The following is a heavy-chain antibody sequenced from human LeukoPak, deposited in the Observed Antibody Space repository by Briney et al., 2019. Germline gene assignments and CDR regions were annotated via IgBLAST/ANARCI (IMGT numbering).Heavy chain of an antibody. CDR2: IYYSGST. CDR1: GGSISSSSYY. Sequence: SGTLSLTCTVSGGSISSSSYYWGWIRQPPGKGLEWIGSIYYSGSTYYNPSLKSRVTISVDTSKNQFSLKLSSVTAADTAVYYCARYYYDSSGYYYFDYWGQGTLVTVSS. CDR3: ARYYYDSSGYYYFDY. V-gene: IGHV4-39*01. D-gene: IGHD3-22*01. J-gene: IGHJ4*02.